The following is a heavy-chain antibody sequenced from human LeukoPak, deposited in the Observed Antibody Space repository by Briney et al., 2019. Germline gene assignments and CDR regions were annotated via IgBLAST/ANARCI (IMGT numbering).Heavy chain of an antibody. CDR3: AREYCSSTSCTADFDY. CDR1: GGTFSSYT. Sequence: XXSCKASGGTFSSYTISWVRQAPGQGIEWMGRIIPILGIANYAQKFQGRATITADKSTSTAYMELSSLRSEDTAVYYCAREYCSSTSCTADFDYWGQGTLVTVSS. V-gene: IGHV1-69*04. D-gene: IGHD2-2*01. CDR2: IIPILGIA. J-gene: IGHJ4*02.